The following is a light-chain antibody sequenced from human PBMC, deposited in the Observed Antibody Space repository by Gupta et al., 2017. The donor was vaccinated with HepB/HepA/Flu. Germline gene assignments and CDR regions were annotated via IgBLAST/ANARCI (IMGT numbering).Light chain of an antibody. CDR2: AAS. CDR3: QQYYSYPRAT. J-gene: IGKJ3*01. V-gene: IGKV1-8*01. CDR1: QGISSY. Sequence: IRMTQSPSSFSASTGDRVTITCRASQGISSYLAWYQQKPGKAPKLLIYAASTLQSGVPSRFSGSGSGTDFTLTISCLQSEDFATYYCQQYYSYPRATFGPGTKVDIK.